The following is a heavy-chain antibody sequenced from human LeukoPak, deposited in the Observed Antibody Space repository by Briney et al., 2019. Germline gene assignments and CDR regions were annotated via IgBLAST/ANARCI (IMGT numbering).Heavy chain of an antibody. V-gene: IGHV3-74*01. D-gene: IGHD6-6*01. CDR3: ARGPNSNWSGLDF. Sequence: GGSLRLSCAASGNYWMHWVRQAPGKGLVWVSHINSDGSWTSYADSVKGRFTVSRDNAKNTLYLQVNNLRAEDTAVYYCARGPNSNWSGLDFWGQGTLLTVSS. CDR2: INSDGSWT. CDR1: GNYW. J-gene: IGHJ4*02.